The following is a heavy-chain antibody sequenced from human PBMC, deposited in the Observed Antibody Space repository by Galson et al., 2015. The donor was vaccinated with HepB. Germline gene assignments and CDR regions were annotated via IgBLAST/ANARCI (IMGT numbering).Heavy chain of an antibody. CDR2: ISYDGSNK. J-gene: IGHJ4*02. CDR1: GFTFSSYW. CDR3: ARDAGALIVVVPAAADY. D-gene: IGHD2-2*01. Sequence: SLRLSCAASGFTFSSYWMHWVRQAPGKGLEWVAVISYDGSNKYYADSVKGRFTISRDNSKNTLYLQMNSLRAEDTAVYYCARDAGALIVVVPAAADYWGQGTLVTVSS. V-gene: IGHV3-30-3*01.